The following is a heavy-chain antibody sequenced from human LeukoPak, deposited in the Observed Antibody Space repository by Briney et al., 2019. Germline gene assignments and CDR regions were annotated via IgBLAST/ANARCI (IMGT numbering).Heavy chain of an antibody. V-gene: IGHV3-33*01. D-gene: IGHD3-16*01. CDR3: ARATSPRGGYYYGMDV. J-gene: IGHJ6*04. Sequence: GGSLRLSCAASGFTFSSYGMHWVRQAPGKGLEGVAVIWYDGSNKYYADSVKGRFTISRDNSKNTLYLQMNSLRAEDTAVYYCARATSPRGGYYYGMDVWGKGTTVTVSS. CDR2: IWYDGSNK. CDR1: GFTFSSYG.